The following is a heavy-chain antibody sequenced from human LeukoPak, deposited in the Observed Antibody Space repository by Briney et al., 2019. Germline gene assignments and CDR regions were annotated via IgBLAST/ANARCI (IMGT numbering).Heavy chain of an antibody. D-gene: IGHD3-22*01. CDR2: IYTGDKT. CDR1: GFTFSSYG. Sequence: GGSLRLSCAASGFTFSSYGMSWVRQAPGKGLEWVSVIYTGDKTYYAESVKGRFTISRDISKNTLYLQMSSLRADDTAAYYCARGGDGTYYYDSSAFVRFDDWGQGTLVTVSS. CDR3: ARGGDGTYYYDSSAFVRFDD. V-gene: IGHV3-66*01. J-gene: IGHJ4*02.